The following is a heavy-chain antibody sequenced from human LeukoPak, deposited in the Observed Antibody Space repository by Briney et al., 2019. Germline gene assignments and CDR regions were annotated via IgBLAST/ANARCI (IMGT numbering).Heavy chain of an antibody. J-gene: IGHJ4*02. V-gene: IGHV3-11*04. CDR3: ARDSSGLLGATWYFDY. D-gene: IGHD1-26*01. CDR2: ISSSGTTI. Sequence: GGSLRLSCAASGFTFSDYYMSWIRQAPGKGLEWVSYISSSGTTIYYANSVKGRFTISRDNAKNSLYLQMNSLRAEDTAVYYCARDSSGLLGATWYFDYWGQGTLVTVSS. CDR1: GFTFSDYY.